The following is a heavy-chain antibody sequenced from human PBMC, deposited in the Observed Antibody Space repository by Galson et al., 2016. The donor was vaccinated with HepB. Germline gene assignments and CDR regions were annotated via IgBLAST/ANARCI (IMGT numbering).Heavy chain of an antibody. V-gene: IGHV1-3*01. J-gene: IGHJ3*02. CDR3: ARDSWDIVVVSPAMFTFDI. CDR1: GYTFTTYA. Sequence: SVKVSCKASGYTFTTYAMYWVRQAPGQRLEWMGWINAANGDTKYSQKLQGRGTITWDTSANTAYMGLRSLGSEDTAVYYCARDSWDIVVVSPAMFTFDIWGQGTMVTVSS. CDR2: INAANGDT. D-gene: IGHD2-2*01.